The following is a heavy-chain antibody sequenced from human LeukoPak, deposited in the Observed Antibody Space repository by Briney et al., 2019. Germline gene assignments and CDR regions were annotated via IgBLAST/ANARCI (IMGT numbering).Heavy chain of an antibody. CDR2: RIYI. J-gene: IGHJ4*02. Sequence: RIYIYYSLSVNGPFPISRDNAKNSLYLQMNSLRAEDTAVYYCASGDCSGGSCYGDYFDYWARGPLLTVSS. D-gene: IGHD2-15*01. V-gene: IGHV3-21*01. CDR3: ASGDCSGGSCYGDYFDY.